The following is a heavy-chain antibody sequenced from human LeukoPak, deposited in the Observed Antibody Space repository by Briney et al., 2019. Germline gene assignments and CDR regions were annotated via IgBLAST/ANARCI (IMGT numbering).Heavy chain of an antibody. J-gene: IGHJ4*02. D-gene: IGHD6-19*01. CDR3: AKQDPTYASGWYDY. CDR2: ISGSGGST. CDR1: VSSCA. V-gene: IGHV3-23*01. Sequence: GGSLRLSCAASVSSCAMTWFRQAPGKGLEWVSTISGSGGSTYYADSVKGRFTISRDNSKNTLFLQMNSLRAEDTALYYCAKQDPTYASGWYDYWGQGTLIAVSS.